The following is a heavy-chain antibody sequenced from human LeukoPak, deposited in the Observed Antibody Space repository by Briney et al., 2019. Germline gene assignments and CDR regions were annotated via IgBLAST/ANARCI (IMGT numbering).Heavy chain of an antibody. V-gene: IGHV1-2*02. J-gene: IGHJ3*02. CDR1: GYTFTGYY. D-gene: IGHD3-10*01. CDR2: INPNSGGT. CDR3: ARERGGGPGIAFDI. Sequence: ASVKVSCKASGYTFTGYYMHWVRQAPGQGLEWMGWINPNSGGTNYAQKFQGRVTMTRDTSISTAYMELSRLRSDDTAVYYCARERGGGPGIAFDIWGQGTMVTVSS.